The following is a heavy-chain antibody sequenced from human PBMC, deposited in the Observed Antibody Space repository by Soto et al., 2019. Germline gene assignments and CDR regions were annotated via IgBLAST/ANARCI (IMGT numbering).Heavy chain of an antibody. V-gene: IGHV4-39*01. Sequence: SETLSLTCNVSGGSISSSSYYWRWIRQPAGKGLEWIGHIFHTGSTYYSPSLKSRVTISVDTSKNQFSLKLSSVTDTDAAVYYGARRRIVVTTSLDDWGQGTLVTVSS. D-gene: IGHD1-26*01. J-gene: IGHJ4*02. CDR1: GGSISSSSYY. CDR3: ARRRIVVTTSLDD. CDR2: IFHTGST.